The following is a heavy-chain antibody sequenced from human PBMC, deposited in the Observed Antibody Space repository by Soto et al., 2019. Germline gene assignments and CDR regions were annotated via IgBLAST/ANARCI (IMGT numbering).Heavy chain of an antibody. CDR2: IWYDGSNK. Sequence: QVQLVESGGGVVQPGRSLRLSCAASGFTFSSYGMHWVRQAPGKGLEWVAVIWYDGSNKYYADSVKGRFTISRDNSKNTLYLQMNSLRAEDTAVYYCARDLEPELFDYWGQGTLVTVSS. CDR1: GFTFSSYG. D-gene: IGHD1-26*01. J-gene: IGHJ4*02. V-gene: IGHV3-33*01. CDR3: ARDLEPELFDY.